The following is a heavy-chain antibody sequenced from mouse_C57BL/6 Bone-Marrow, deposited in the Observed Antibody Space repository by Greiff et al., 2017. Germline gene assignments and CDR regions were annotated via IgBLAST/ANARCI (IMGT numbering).Heavy chain of an antibody. Sequence: SGGDLVKPVVSLKLSCAASGFTFSSYGMSWVRQTPDKRLEWVATISSGGSYTYYPDSVKGRFTISRDNAKTTLYLQMSSLKSEDTAMYYCARHRTRIYDGYYAWFAYWGQGTLVTVSA. CDR2: ISSGGSYT. J-gene: IGHJ3*01. CDR3: ARHRTRIYDGYYAWFAY. CDR1: GFTFSSYG. V-gene: IGHV5-6*01. D-gene: IGHD2-3*01.